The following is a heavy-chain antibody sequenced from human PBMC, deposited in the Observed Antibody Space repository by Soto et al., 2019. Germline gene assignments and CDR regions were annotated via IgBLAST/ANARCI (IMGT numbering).Heavy chain of an antibody. CDR1: GVSMNNTSYY. Sequence: SETLSLTCTVSGVSMNNTSYYWGWIRQSPGKGLEWIGTIYFSGSTFYNPSLKSRLTITIDRSKNQFSLRLTSVTAADTAVYYCARHGSYWGQGTLVTVSS. J-gene: IGHJ4*02. CDR2: IYFSGST. V-gene: IGHV4-39*01. CDR3: ARHGSY.